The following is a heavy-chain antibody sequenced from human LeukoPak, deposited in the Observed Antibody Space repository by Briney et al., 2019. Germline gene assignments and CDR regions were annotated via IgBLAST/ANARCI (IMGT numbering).Heavy chain of an antibody. V-gene: IGHV1-69*13. CDR1: GGTFSSYA. D-gene: IGHD3-10*01. CDR2: IILIFGTA. Sequence: SVKVSCKASGGTFSSYAISCVRQAPGQGLEWMGGIILIFGTANYAQKFQGRVTITADESTSTAYMELSSLRSEATAVYYCARDHYGSGIGGMDVWGQGTTVTVSS. J-gene: IGHJ6*02. CDR3: ARDHYGSGIGGMDV.